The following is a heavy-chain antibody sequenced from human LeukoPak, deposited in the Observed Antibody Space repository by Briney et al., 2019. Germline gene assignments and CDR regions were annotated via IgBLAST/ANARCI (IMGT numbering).Heavy chain of an antibody. J-gene: IGHJ3*02. D-gene: IGHD4-17*01. CDR3: ASPIMTTVTTSSNAFDI. CDR2: IYHSGST. V-gene: IGHV4-38-2*02. CDR1: GYSISSGYY. Sequence: PSETLSLTCTVSGYSISSGYYWGWIRQPPGKGLGWIGSIYHSGSTYYNPSLKSRVTISVDTSKNQFSLKLSSVTAADTAVYYCASPIMTTVTTSSNAFDIWGQGTMVTVSS.